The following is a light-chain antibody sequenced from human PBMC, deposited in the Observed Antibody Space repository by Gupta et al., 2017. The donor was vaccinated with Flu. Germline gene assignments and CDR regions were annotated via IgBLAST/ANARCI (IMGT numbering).Light chain of an antibody. J-gene: IGLJ1*01. Sequence: QSVLAHPPSASGTPGQRVTFTCSGSSSNIGSNPVHWYQQVPGTSPKLLIYGSNQRPSGVPDRFAGSKPGTSASLAIRGLQSEYEADYYCAAWDDSLNGHYVFGTGTKVTV. CDR1: SSNIGSNP. V-gene: IGLV1-44*01. CDR2: GSN. CDR3: AAWDDSLNGHYV.